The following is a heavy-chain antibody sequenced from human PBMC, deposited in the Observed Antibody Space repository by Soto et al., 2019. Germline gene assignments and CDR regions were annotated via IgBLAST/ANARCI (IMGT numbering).Heavy chain of an antibody. D-gene: IGHD3-3*01. CDR3: ASHYAMGSGYFSAVDN. CDR1: GYIFIDYY. CDR2: IDTSGTKI. J-gene: IGHJ4*02. V-gene: IGHV3-11*01. Sequence: PGGSLRLSCAASGYIFIDYYMSWIRQAPGKGLEWISYIDTSGTKIYYADSVKGRFTITRDSAKNSLYLEMNSLRDEDTAVYYCASHYAMGSGYFSAVDNWGQGTLVTVSS.